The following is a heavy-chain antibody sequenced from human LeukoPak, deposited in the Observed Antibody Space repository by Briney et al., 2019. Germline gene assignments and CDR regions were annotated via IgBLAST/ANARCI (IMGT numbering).Heavy chain of an antibody. D-gene: IGHD6-6*01. CDR1: GFTFSSYT. Sequence: GGSLRLSCAASGFTFSSYTINWVRQAPGKGLEWVSSICPSSTYIYYADSVRGRFTISRDNAKNSLYLQMNSLRAEDTAVYYYARLVLGAARNYYFDYWGQGTLVTVSS. CDR2: ICPSSTYI. V-gene: IGHV3-21*01. J-gene: IGHJ4*02. CDR3: ARLVLGAARNYYFDY.